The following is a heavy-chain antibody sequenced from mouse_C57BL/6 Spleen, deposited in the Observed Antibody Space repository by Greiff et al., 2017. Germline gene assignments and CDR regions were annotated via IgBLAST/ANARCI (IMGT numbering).Heavy chain of an antibody. Sequence: VQLQQPGAELVRPGTSVKLSCKASGYTFTSYWMHWVKQRPGQGLEWIGVIDPSDSYTNYNQKFKGTATLTLDTSSSTAYMQLSSLTSEDSAVYYCAREDSNYRAMDYWGQGTSVTVSS. V-gene: IGHV1-59*01. CDR1: GYTFTSYW. CDR2: IDPSDSYT. J-gene: IGHJ4*01. CDR3: AREDSNYRAMDY. D-gene: IGHD2-5*01.